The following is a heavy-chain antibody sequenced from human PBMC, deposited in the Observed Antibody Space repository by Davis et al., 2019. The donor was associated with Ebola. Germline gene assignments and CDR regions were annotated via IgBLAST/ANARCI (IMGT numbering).Heavy chain of an antibody. J-gene: IGHJ4*02. V-gene: IGHV7-4-1*02. CDR2: INTNTGNP. CDR3: AREYNNFPFDY. CDR1: GYTFTNYG. Sequence: ASAKVSCKASGYTFTNYGISWVRQAPGQGLEWMGWINTNTGNPTYAQGFTGRFVFSLDTSVSTAYLQISSLQAEDTAVYYCAREYNNFPFDYWGQGTLVTVSS. D-gene: IGHD1-14*01.